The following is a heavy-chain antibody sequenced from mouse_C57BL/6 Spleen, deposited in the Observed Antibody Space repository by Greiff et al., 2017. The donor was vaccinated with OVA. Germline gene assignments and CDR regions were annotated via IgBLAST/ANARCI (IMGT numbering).Heavy chain of an antibody. J-gene: IGHJ3*01. V-gene: IGHV1-78*01. Sequence: QVQLQQSDAELVKPGASVKISCKVSGYTFTDHTIHWMKQRPEQGLEWIGYISPRDGSTKYNATFKGKATLTADKSSSTAYMQLNSLTSDDSAVYVCARAGDYGSGFAYWGQGTLVTVSA. CDR2: ISPRDGST. D-gene: IGHD1-1*01. CDR3: ARAGDYGSGFAY. CDR1: GYTFTDHT.